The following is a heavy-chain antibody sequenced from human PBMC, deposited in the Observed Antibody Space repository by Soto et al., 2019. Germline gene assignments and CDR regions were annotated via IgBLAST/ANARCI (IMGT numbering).Heavy chain of an antibody. CDR1: GGTFSSYA. Sequence: QVQLVQSGAEVKKPGSSVKVSCKASGGTFSSYAISWVRQAPGQGLEWMGGIIPIFGTANYAQKFQGRVTVTADKSTSTSYMELSSLRSEDTAVYYCARVVYGSGSASYGMDVWGQGTTVTVSS. CDR2: IIPIFGTA. V-gene: IGHV1-69*06. D-gene: IGHD3-10*01. CDR3: ARVVYGSGSASYGMDV. J-gene: IGHJ6*02.